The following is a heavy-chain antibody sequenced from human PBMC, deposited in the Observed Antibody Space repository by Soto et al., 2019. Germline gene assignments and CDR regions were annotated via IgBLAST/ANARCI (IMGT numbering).Heavy chain of an antibody. Sequence: QMQLVQSGAEARKPGASVKVSCKTSGYTFTGYYLNWVRQAPGRGLEWVGWINPKTGDTNNAQKFQGRVTMTTDTSISTGNMELSGLNSDDTAVYYCVTGDHLVRWGQGTRVTVSS. V-gene: IGHV1-2*02. CDR3: VTGDHLVR. J-gene: IGHJ4*02. CDR2: INPKTGDT. CDR1: GYTFTGYY. D-gene: IGHD6-6*01.